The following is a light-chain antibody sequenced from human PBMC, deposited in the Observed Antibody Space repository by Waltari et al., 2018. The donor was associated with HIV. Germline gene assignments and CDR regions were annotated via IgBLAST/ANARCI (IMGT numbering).Light chain of an antibody. CDR2: ATG. V-gene: IGLV1-40*01. CDR1: GSNIGAPYD. J-gene: IGLJ2*01. CDR3: QSYDSGLAKVV. Sequence: QSVLTQPPSVSGAPGQKITISCTGTGSNIGAPYDVHWYQQLPGKVPKLLNYATGMRHPGVPVRFSVSKSATSASLAITGRQAEDEADYYCQSYDSGLAKVVFGGGTRLTVL.